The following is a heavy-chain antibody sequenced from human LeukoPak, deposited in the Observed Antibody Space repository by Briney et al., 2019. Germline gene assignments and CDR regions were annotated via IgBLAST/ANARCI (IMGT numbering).Heavy chain of an antibody. D-gene: IGHD6-25*01. J-gene: IGHJ4*02. CDR2: VSATGST. CDR3: ARAAYYFDY. CDR1: GASISSSY. Sequence: SETLPLTCTVSGASISSSYWSWIRQPAGKGLEWIGRVSATGSTSCTPSLKSRVTMSVDTSKNQFSLKLSSVTAADTAVYYCARAAYYFDYWGQGTLVTVSS. V-gene: IGHV4-4*07.